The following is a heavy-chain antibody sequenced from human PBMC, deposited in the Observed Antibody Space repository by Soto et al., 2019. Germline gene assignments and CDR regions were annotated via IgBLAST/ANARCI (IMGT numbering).Heavy chain of an antibody. CDR1: GGSSSTYY. J-gene: IGHJ4*02. Sequence: SETLSLTCTVSGGSSSTYYWSWIRQPPGKGLEWLGHIHSSGSTNYNPSLKSRVTISIDTSKNQFSLKLTSVTAADTAVYYCTTRIVVEEAASREFDYWGQGTLVTVSS. CDR2: IHSSGST. D-gene: IGHD2-15*01. CDR3: TTRIVVEEAASREFDY. V-gene: IGHV4-59*01.